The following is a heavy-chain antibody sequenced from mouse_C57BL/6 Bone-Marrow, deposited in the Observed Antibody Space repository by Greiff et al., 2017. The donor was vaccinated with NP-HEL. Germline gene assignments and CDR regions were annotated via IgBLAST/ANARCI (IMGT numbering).Heavy chain of an antibody. CDR2: ISSGGSYT. CDR3: ARPTTGFDY. J-gene: IGHJ2*01. D-gene: IGHD1-1*01. Sequence: EVHLVESGGDLVKPGGSLKLSCAASGFTFSSYGMSWVRQTPDKRLEWVATISSGGSYTYYPDSVQGRFTISRDNAKNTMYLQMSSLKSEDTAMYYCARPTTGFDYWGQGTTLTVSS. CDR1: GFTFSSYG. V-gene: IGHV5-6*01.